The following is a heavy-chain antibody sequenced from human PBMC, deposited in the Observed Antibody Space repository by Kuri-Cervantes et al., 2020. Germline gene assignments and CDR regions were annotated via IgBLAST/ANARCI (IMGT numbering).Heavy chain of an antibody. V-gene: IGHV3-11*01. D-gene: IGHD6-19*01. CDR2: ISSSGSTI. Sequence: LSLTCAASGFTFSDYYMSWIRQAPGKGLEWVSYISSSGSTIYYADSVKGRFTVSRDNAKNSLYLQMNSLRAEDTAVYYCARDQHSSGWLSGYYYYYGMDVWGQETTVTVSS. CDR1: GFTFSDYY. J-gene: IGHJ6*02. CDR3: ARDQHSSGWLSGYYYYYGMDV.